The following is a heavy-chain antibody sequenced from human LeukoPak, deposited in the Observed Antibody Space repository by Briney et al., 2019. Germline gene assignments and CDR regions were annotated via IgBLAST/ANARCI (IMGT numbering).Heavy chain of an antibody. J-gene: IGHJ4*02. CDR3: ARADSGSEHSDY. V-gene: IGHV3-30*04. CDR2: ISYDGSNK. Sequence: PGGSLRLSCAASGFTFSSYAMHWVRQAPGKGLEWVAVISYDGSNKYYADSVKGRFTISRDNSKNTLYLQMNSLRAEDTAVYYCARADSGSEHSDYWGQGTLVTVSS. CDR1: GFTFSSYA. D-gene: IGHD6-19*01.